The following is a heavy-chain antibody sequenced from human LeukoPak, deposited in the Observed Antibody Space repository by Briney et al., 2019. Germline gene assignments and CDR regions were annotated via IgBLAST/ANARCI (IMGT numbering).Heavy chain of an antibody. V-gene: IGHV3-23*01. CDR2: ISGSGGST. CDR3: ARDTMVRGVINWFDP. J-gene: IGHJ5*02. D-gene: IGHD3-10*01. CDR1: GFTFSSYV. Sequence: PGGSLRLSCAASGFTFSSYVMNWVRQAPGKGLEWVSAISGSGGSTYYADSVKGRFTISRDNSKNTLYLQMNSLRAEDTAVYYCARDTMVRGVINWFDPWGQGTLVTVSS.